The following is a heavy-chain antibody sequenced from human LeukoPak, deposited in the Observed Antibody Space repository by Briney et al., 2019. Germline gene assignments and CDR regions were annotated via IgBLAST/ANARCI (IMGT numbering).Heavy chain of an antibody. D-gene: IGHD3-3*01. CDR2: IYHSGST. Sequence: SETLSLTCTVSGGSIRSYYWSWVRQPPGRGLEWIGYIYHSGSTNYNPSLKSRVNLSVDMAKNQISLKMSSVTAADTAVYYCARSRVWSDYWGYFDYWGQGILVTVSS. CDR1: GGSIRSYY. CDR3: ARSRVWSDYWGYFDY. J-gene: IGHJ4*02. V-gene: IGHV4-59*01.